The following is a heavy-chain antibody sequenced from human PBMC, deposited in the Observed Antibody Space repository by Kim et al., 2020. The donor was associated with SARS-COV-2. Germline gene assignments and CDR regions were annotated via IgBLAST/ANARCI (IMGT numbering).Heavy chain of an antibody. V-gene: IGHV3-23*01. CDR3: AKILSGYYDFWSGHIDY. J-gene: IGHJ4*02. Sequence: GGSLRLSCAASGFTFSSYAMSWVRQAPGKGLEWVSAISGSGGSTYYADSVKGRFTISRDNSKNTLYLQMNSLRAEDTAVYYCAKILSGYYDFWSGHIDYWGQGTLVTVSS. CDR1: GFTFSSYA. CDR2: ISGSGGST. D-gene: IGHD3-3*01.